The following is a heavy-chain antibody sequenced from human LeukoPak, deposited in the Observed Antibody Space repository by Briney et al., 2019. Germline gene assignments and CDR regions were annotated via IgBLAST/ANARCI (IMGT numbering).Heavy chain of an antibody. CDR2: IYSGGST. J-gene: IGHJ4*01. V-gene: IGHV3-66*01. CDR3: ARDGGYRDYFDY. Sequence: GGSLRLSCAASGFTVSSNYMSWVRQAPGKRLEWVSVIYSGGSTYYADSVKGRFTISRDNSKNTLYLQMNSLRAEDTAVYYCARDGGYRDYFDYWGQEPWSPSPQ. D-gene: IGHD3-16*01. CDR1: GFTVSSNY.